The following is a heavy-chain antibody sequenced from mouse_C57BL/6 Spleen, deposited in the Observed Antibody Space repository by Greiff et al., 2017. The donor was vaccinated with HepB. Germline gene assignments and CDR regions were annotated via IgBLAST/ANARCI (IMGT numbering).Heavy chain of an antibody. D-gene: IGHD3-2*02. CDR3: ARPTVKEASY. V-gene: IGHV1-81*01. CDR2: IDPRSGNT. J-gene: IGHJ3*01. CDR1: GYTFTSHG. Sequence: VQLQQSGAELARPGASVKLSCKASGYTFTSHGISWVKQRTGQGLEWIGEIDPRSGNTYYNEKFKGKATLTAHKYSSTAYRELRSLASEDASVYFCARPTVKEASYWGQGTLVTVSA.